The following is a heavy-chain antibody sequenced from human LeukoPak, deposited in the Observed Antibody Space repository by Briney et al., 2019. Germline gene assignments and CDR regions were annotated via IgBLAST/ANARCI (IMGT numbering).Heavy chain of an antibody. CDR1: GGTFSNYA. D-gene: IGHD2-15*01. CDR2: IIPMVDIV. J-gene: IGHJ4*02. CDR3: ARDRGGTYPGYFDY. V-gene: IGHV1-69*04. Sequence: SVKVSCKASGGTFSNYAISWVRQAPGQGLEWMGRIIPMVDIVKYAQKFQGRVTITADKSTSTAYMELSSLRSEDTVVFFCARDRGGTYPGYFDYWGQGTLVTVSS.